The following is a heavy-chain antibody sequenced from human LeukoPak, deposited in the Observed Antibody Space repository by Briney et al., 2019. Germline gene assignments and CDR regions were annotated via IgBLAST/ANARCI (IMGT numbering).Heavy chain of an antibody. D-gene: IGHD1-26*01. Sequence: GGSLRLSCAASGFTFSSYWLHWVRQAPGKGLVWVSRINSDGSSITYADSVKGRFTISRDNSKNTLYLQMNSLRAEDTAVYYCARGPTLARALNYWGQGTLVTVSS. CDR1: GFTFSSYW. CDR3: ARGPTLARALNY. V-gene: IGHV3-74*03. J-gene: IGHJ4*02. CDR2: INSDGSSI.